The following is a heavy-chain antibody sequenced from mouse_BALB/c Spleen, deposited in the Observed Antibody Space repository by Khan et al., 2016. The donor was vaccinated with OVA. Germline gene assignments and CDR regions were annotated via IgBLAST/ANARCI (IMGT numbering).Heavy chain of an antibody. Sequence: EVELVESGGVLLEPGGSLKLSCAASGFTFSSFVMSWVRQTPEKRLEWVATISSAATYTYYPDSVKGRFTISRDNAKNTLYLQLNSLRSDDTAIYYCANGNYVWFAYWGQVTLVTVST. D-gene: IGHD2-1*01. CDR2: ISSAATYT. J-gene: IGHJ3*01. CDR1: GFTFSSFV. V-gene: IGHV5-9-1*01. CDR3: ANGNYVWFAY.